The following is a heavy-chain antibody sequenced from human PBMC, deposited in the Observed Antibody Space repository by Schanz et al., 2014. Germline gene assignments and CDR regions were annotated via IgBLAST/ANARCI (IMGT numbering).Heavy chain of an antibody. CDR1: GFSFTTYA. J-gene: IGHJ6*03. CDR2: ISSGGGST. V-gene: IGHV3-23*01. CDR3: ARVKYCTITRCYRTETEGIYYMDV. D-gene: IGHD2-2*01. Sequence: EVQLLESGGGLVQPGGSLRLSCASSGFSFTTYAMSWVRQAPGKGLEWVSSISSGGGSTYYADSVKGRFTISRDNSKNTLYLQMNSLRDEHTAVYYCARVKYCTITRCYRTETEGIYYMDVWGKGTTVTVSS.